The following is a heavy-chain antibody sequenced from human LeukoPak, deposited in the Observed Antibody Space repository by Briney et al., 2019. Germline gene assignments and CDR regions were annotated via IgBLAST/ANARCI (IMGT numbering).Heavy chain of an antibody. CDR3: ARGGGYGSGSYPIVEWYFDY. J-gene: IGHJ4*02. CDR2: ISSSSSTI. Sequence: PGGSLRLSCAASGFTFSSYSMNWVRQAPGKGLEWVSYISSSSSTIYYADSVKGRFTISRDNAKNSLYLQMNSLRAEDTAVYYCARGGGYGSGSYPIVEWYFDYWGQGTLVTVSS. D-gene: IGHD3-10*01. CDR1: GFTFSSYS. V-gene: IGHV3-48*04.